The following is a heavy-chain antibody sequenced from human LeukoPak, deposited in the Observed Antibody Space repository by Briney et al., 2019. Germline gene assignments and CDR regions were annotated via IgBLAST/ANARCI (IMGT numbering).Heavy chain of an antibody. CDR1: GFTLSDYW. J-gene: IGHJ4*02. D-gene: IGHD1-26*01. Sequence: GGSLTLSCAASGFTLSDYWMHWVRQAPGTGPVWVSRVSGDGGTTNYADFVEGRFTISRDDAKNTLYLQMNNLRADDTAVYYCARKDPSAKYAYDYWGQGALVTVSS. CDR3: ARKDPSAKYAYDY. CDR2: VSGDGGTT. V-gene: IGHV3-74*01.